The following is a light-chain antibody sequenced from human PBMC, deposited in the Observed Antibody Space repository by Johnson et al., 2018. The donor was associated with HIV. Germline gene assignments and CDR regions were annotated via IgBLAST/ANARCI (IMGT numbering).Light chain of an antibody. Sequence: QSVLSKPPSVSVAPGQKVTISCSGSSSNIGNNYVSWYQQLPGTAPKLLIYDNNKLPSGIPERFSGSKSGTSATLCLTRLQTGDEANDYCGTWDCSLSAYVIGTGTKDSVL. V-gene: IGLV1-51*01. CDR1: SSNIGNNY. CDR2: DNN. CDR3: GTWDCSLSAYV. J-gene: IGLJ1*01.